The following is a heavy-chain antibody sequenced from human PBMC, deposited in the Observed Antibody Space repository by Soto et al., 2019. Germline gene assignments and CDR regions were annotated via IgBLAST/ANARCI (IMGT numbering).Heavy chain of an antibody. CDR3: ARERPYAFDI. CDR1: GFTFSSYS. CDR2: ISSSSSYI. Sequence: GVSLRLSCAASGFTFSSYSMNWVRQAPGKGLEWVSSISSSSSYIYYADSVKGRFTISXXXXXXSXYXQMXXLRAEDTAVYYCARERPYAFDIWGQGTMVTVSS. V-gene: IGHV3-21*01. J-gene: IGHJ3*02.